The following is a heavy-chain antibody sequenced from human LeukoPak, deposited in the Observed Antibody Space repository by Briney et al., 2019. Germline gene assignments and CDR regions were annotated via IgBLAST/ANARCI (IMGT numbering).Heavy chain of an antibody. CDR1: GGSFSGYY. CDR3: ASSPQRSYQHNWFDP. D-gene: IGHD2-21*01. J-gene: IGHJ5*02. CDR2: INHSGTT. V-gene: IGHV4-34*01. Sequence: SETLSLTCAVDGGSFSGYYWSWIRHPRGKGLEWIGVINHSGTTNYHPLLKSRVPISEATSKNQFPLKLTSLTAADTAVYYWASSPQRSYQHNWFDPWGQGTLVTVSS.